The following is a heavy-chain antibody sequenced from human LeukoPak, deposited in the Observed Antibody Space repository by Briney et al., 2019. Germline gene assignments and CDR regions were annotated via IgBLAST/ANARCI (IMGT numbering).Heavy chain of an antibody. CDR3: ARDLIAVAPYYFDY. D-gene: IGHD6-19*01. J-gene: IGHJ4*02. CDR1: GGSISSYY. CDR2: IYTSGST. Sequence: PSETLSLTCTVSGGSISSYYWSWIRQPAGKGLEWIGRIYTSGSTNYNPSLKSRVTMSVDTSKNQFSLKLSSVTAADTAVYYCARDLIAVAPYYFDYWGQGTLVTVSS. V-gene: IGHV4-4*07.